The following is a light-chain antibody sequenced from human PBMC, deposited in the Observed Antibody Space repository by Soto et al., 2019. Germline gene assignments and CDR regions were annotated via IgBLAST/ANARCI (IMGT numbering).Light chain of an antibody. CDR3: LQTHSLPVA. Sequence: IQVTQSPSSLYASVGDRVTITCRASQTIGSHLNWYQQKPGTAPKLLIYGASSLHGGVPSRFSGFGSGTDFTLTISTLRPEDFATYYCLQTHSLPVAFGGGTKVE. CDR1: QTIGSH. J-gene: IGKJ4*01. V-gene: IGKV1-39*01. CDR2: GAS.